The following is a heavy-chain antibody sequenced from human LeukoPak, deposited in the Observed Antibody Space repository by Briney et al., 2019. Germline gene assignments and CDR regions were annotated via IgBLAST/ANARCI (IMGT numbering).Heavy chain of an antibody. CDR2: IIPIFGTA. Sequence: GASVKVSCKASGDTFSNHAVSWVRQAPGQGLEWMGGIIPIFGTANYAQKFQGRVTITADKSTSTAYMELSSLRSEDTAVYYCARRQQGLVIGPPNAFDIWGQGTMVTVSS. J-gene: IGHJ3*02. CDR3: ARRQQGLVIGPPNAFDI. D-gene: IGHD3/OR15-3a*01. V-gene: IGHV1-69*06. CDR1: GDTFSNHA.